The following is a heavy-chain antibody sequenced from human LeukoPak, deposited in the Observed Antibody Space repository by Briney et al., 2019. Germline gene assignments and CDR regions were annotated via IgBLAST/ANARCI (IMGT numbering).Heavy chain of an antibody. Sequence: GGSLRLSCAASGFTFSSYAMTWVRQAPGKGLEWVSVISGSGGNTYYADSVKGRSTISRDNSKNTLYLQVSSLRAEDTAVYYCAKVFLTVTTVPNFDHWGQGTLVTVSS. D-gene: IGHD4-17*01. V-gene: IGHV3-23*01. J-gene: IGHJ4*02. CDR3: AKVFLTVTTVPNFDH. CDR1: GFTFSSYA. CDR2: ISGSGGNT.